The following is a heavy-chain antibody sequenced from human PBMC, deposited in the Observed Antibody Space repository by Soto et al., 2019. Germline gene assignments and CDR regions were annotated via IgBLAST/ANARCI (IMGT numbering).Heavy chain of an antibody. J-gene: IGHJ5*02. V-gene: IGHV3-15*01. Sequence: GGSLRLSCAASGFTFSNAWMSWVRQAPGKGLEWVGRIKSKTDGGTTDYAAPVKGRFTISRDDSKNTLYLQMNSLKTEDTAVYYCTTRPIVVVPARFDPWGQGTLVTVSS. D-gene: IGHD2-2*01. CDR2: IKSKTDGGTT. CDR3: TTRPIVVVPARFDP. CDR1: GFTFSNAW.